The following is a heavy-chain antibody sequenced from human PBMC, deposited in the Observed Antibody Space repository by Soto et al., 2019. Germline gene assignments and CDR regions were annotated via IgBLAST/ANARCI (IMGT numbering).Heavy chain of an antibody. CDR2: IGYDGSNK. V-gene: IGHV3-33*08. J-gene: IGHJ6*02. CDR3: ARADCTGAYCYSWPFNYGVDV. CDR1: GFTFNTYG. D-gene: IGHD2-15*01. Sequence: QVQLVESGGGVVQPGGSLRLSFTTSGFTFNTYGMHWFRQAPGKGREGGAIIGYDGSNKYYADSVKGRFTISRDNSKNTLYLQMNSLRAEDTALYYCARADCTGAYCYSWPFNYGVDVWGQGTTVTVSS.